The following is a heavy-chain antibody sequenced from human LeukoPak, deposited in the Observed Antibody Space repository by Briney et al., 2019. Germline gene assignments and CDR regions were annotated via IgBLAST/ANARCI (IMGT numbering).Heavy chain of an antibody. CDR1: GYTFTGYY. D-gene: IGHD5-12*01. V-gene: IGHV1-2*02. J-gene: IGHJ4*02. Sequence: ASVKVSCKASGYTFTGYYMHWVRQAPGQGLEWMGWINPNSGGTNYAQKFQGRVTMTRDTSISTAYMELSRLRSDDTAVYYCARGVAGGWLRLPVFDYWGQGTLVTVSS. CDR3: ARGVAGGWLRLPVFDY. CDR2: INPNSGGT.